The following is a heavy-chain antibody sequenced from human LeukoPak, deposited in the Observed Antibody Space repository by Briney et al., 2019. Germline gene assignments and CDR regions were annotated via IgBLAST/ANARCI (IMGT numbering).Heavy chain of an antibody. D-gene: IGHD3-22*01. V-gene: IGHV4-4*02. Sequence: SGTLSLTCTVSGDSINSLDLWSWVRQPPGQGLAWIGEMYLSGTTHSNPSVKSRVTISIDKSKNQFFLNLSSVTAADTAVYYCAGLVGRYSSGLYYYYFDYWGQGTLVTVSS. J-gene: IGHJ4*02. CDR3: AGLVGRYSSGLYYYYFDY. CDR2: MYLSGTT. CDR1: GDSINSLDL.